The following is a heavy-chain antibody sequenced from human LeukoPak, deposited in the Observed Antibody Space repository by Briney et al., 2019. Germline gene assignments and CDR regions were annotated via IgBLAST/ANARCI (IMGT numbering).Heavy chain of an antibody. CDR2: IRSKANSYAT. CDR1: GFTFSGSA. CDR3: ARVVPARNHYYYMDV. Sequence: GGSLRLSCAASGFTFSGSAMHWVRQASGKGLEWVGRIRSKANSYATAYAASVKGRFTISRDDSKNTAYLQMNSLRAEDTAVYYCARVVPARNHYYYMDVWGKGTTVTVSS. J-gene: IGHJ6*03. V-gene: IGHV3-73*01. D-gene: IGHD2-2*01.